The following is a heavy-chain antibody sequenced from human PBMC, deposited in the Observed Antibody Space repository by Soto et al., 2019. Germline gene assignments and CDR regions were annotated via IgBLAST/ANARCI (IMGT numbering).Heavy chain of an antibody. D-gene: IGHD3-22*01. Sequence: EVQLVESGGGLVQPGGSLRLSCAASGFTFSSYDMHWVRQATGKGLEWVSAIGTAGDTYYPGSVKGRFTISRETAKNSWYLQMNGPRAGDTAVYYCARGGITMTPDYYYGMDVWGQGTTVTVSS. V-gene: IGHV3-13*04. J-gene: IGHJ6*02. CDR2: IGTAGDT. CDR1: GFTFSSYD. CDR3: ARGGITMTPDYYYGMDV.